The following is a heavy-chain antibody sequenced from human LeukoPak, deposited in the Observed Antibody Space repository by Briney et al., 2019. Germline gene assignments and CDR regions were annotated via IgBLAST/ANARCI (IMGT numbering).Heavy chain of an antibody. V-gene: IGHV2-70*11. CDR2: IDWDDDK. J-gene: IGHJ5*02. CDR1: GFSLSTSGMC. CDR3: ARIYVDTAMGNNWFDP. Sequence: ESGPTLVNPTQTLTLTCTFSGFSLSTSGMCVSWIRQPPGKALEWLARIDWDDDKYYSTSLKTRLTISKDTSKNQVVLTMTNMGPVDTATYYCARIYVDTAMGNNWFDPWGQGTLVTVSS. D-gene: IGHD5-18*01.